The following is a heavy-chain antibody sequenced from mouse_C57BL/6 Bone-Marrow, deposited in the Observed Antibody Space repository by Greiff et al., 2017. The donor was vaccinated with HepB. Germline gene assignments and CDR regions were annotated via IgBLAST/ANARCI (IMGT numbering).Heavy chain of an antibody. CDR3: AIYGSSLPWYFDV. V-gene: IGHV5-17*01. Sequence: DVKLVESGGGLVKPGGSLKLSCAASGFTFSDYGMHWVRQAPEKGLEWVAYISSGSSTIYYADTVKGRFPISRDNAKNTLFLQMTSLRSEDTAMYYCAIYGSSLPWYFDVWGTGTTVTVSS. CDR2: ISSGSSTI. D-gene: IGHD1-1*01. J-gene: IGHJ1*03. CDR1: GFTFSDYG.